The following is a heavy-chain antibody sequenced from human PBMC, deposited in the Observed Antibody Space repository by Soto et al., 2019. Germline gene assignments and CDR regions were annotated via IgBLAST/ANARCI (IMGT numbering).Heavy chain of an antibody. CDR3: ATAAVDY. J-gene: IGHJ4*02. V-gene: IGHV3-74*01. Sequence: GGSLRLSCAASGFTFGDYWMHWVRQAPGKGLEWVPRMNSDGTTTNYADSVKGRFTVSRDNAKNTLFLQMNSLRAEDTAVHYPATAAVDYWGPGTLVTVSA. CDR2: MNSDGTTT. D-gene: IGHD6-19*01. CDR1: GFTFGDYW.